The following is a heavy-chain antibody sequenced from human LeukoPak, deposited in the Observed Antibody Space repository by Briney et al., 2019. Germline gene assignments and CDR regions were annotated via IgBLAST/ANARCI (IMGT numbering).Heavy chain of an antibody. Sequence: GGSLRLSCAAPGFTFSSYWMSWVRQAPGKGLEWVANIKQDGSEKYYVDSVKGRFTISRDNAKNSLYLQMNSLRAEDTAVYYCATLPAPYGANFDYWGQGTLVTVSS. J-gene: IGHJ4*02. D-gene: IGHD4/OR15-4a*01. CDR1: GFTFSSYW. CDR3: ATLPAPYGANFDY. V-gene: IGHV3-7*01. CDR2: IKQDGSEK.